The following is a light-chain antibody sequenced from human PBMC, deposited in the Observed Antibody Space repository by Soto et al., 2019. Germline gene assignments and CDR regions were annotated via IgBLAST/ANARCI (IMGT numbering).Light chain of an antibody. Sequence: QSALTQPHSASGTPGQRVTISCSGSSSNIGPSSVHWFQQLPGTAPKLLISTTNQRPSGVPERFSGSKSGTSASLAISGLQSEDEADYYCAAWDDSLNGHVFGTGTKVTVL. V-gene: IGLV1-44*01. J-gene: IGLJ1*01. CDR1: SSNIGPSS. CDR2: TTN. CDR3: AAWDDSLNGHV.